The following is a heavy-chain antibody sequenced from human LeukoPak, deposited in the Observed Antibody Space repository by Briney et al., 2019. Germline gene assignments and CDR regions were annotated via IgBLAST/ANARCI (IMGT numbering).Heavy chain of an antibody. CDR3: ARGWKAVAGTKSDY. Sequence: ASVKVSCKASGYTFTSYDINWVRQAPGQGLEWMGWMNPNSGNTGYAQKFQGRVTMTRNTSISTAYMELSSLRSEDTAVYYCARGWKAVAGTKSDYWGQGTLVTVSS. CDR2: MNPNSGNT. V-gene: IGHV1-8*01. D-gene: IGHD6-19*01. CDR1: GYTFTSYD. J-gene: IGHJ4*02.